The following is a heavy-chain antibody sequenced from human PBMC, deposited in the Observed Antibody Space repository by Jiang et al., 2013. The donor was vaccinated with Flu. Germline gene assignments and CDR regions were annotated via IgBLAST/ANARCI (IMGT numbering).Heavy chain of an antibody. J-gene: IGHJ4*02. CDR3: ARPIQGGGNYYY. V-gene: IGHV4-39*02. Sequence: NPSLKGRVTISVDTSKNHFSLKLTPVTAADTAVYYCARPIQGGGNYYYWGQGTLVTVSS. D-gene: IGHD4-23*01.